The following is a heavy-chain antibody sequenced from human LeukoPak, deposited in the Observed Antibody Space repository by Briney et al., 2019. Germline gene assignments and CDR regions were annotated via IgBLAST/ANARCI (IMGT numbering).Heavy chain of an antibody. CDR3: ASYSGSYGSFDY. CDR1: GGSFSSYY. CDR2: IYYSGST. V-gene: IGHV4-59*08. Sequence: SETLSLTCTVYGGSFSSYYWSWIRQPPGKGLEWIGYIYYSGSTNYNPSLKSRVTISVDTSKNQFSLKLSSVTAADTAVYYCASYSGSYGSFDYWGQGTLVTVSS. J-gene: IGHJ4*02. D-gene: IGHD1-26*01.